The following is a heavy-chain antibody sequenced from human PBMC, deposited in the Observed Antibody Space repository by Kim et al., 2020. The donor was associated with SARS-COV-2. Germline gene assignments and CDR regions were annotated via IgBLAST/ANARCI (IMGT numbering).Heavy chain of an antibody. J-gene: IGHJ4*02. CDR2: INPNSGGT. D-gene: IGHD6-19*01. V-gene: IGHV1-2*02. CDR3: AREIAVAGWDLFDY. CDR1: GYTFTGYY. Sequence: ASVKVSCKASGYTFTGYYMHWVRQAPGQGLEWMGWINPNSGGTNYAQKFQGRVTMTRDTSISTAYMELSRLRSDDTAVYYCAREIAVAGWDLFDYWGQGTLVTVSS.